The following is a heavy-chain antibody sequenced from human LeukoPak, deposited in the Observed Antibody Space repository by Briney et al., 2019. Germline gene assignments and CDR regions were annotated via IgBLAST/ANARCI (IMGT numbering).Heavy chain of an antibody. D-gene: IGHD3-10*01. CDR1: GGSFSGYY. Sequence: SETLSLTCAVYGGSFSGYYWSWIRQPPGKGLEWIGEINHSGSTNYNPSLKSRVIIIIDTPKNHFSLTLSSVTAADTAVYYCARSDGYGLVGIWGQGTMVTVSS. V-gene: IGHV4-34*01. J-gene: IGHJ3*02. CDR2: INHSGST. CDR3: ARSDGYGLVGI.